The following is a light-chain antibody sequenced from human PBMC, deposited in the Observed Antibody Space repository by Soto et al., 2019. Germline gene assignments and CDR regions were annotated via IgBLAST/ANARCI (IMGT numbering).Light chain of an antibody. CDR1: SSDIGVYNY. CDR2: EVS. CDR3: ATWDDNLSGPSWV. V-gene: IGLV2-14*01. J-gene: IGLJ3*02. Sequence: QSVLTQPASVSGSPGQSITISCTGTSSDIGVYNYVSWYQQHPGKAPKLVICEVSNRPSGVSSRFSGSKSGNTASLTISGLRAEDEADYYCATWDDNLSGPSWVFGGGTKLTVL.